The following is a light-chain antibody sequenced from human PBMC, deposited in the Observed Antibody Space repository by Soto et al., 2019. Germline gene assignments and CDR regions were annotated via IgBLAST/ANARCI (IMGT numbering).Light chain of an antibody. J-gene: IGKJ5*01. CDR1: QSVSSN. V-gene: IGKV3-20*01. CDR2: GAS. Sequence: EIVLTQSPATLSLSPGERATLSCRASQSVSSNLAWYQRKPGQAPRLLIYGASTRATGIPGRFSGSGSETDFTLTISRLEPEDFALYYCQQYGSSAPITFGQGTRLEIK. CDR3: QQYGSSAPIT.